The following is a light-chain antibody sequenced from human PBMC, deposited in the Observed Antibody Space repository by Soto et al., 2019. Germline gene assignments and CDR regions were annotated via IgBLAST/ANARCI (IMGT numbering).Light chain of an antibody. CDR1: SSDVGGYNY. Sequence: QPVLTQPASVSGSPGQSITISCTGTSSDVGGYNYVSWYQQHPGKAPKLMIYEVSNRPSGVSNRFSGSKSGNTASLTISGLQAEDEADDYCSSYTSSSTQVFGGGTKLTVL. CDR3: SSYTSSSTQV. CDR2: EVS. V-gene: IGLV2-14*01. J-gene: IGLJ2*01.